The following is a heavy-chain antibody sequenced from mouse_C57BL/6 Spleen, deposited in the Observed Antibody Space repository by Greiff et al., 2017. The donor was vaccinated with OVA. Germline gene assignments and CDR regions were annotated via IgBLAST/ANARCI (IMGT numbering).Heavy chain of an antibody. V-gene: IGHV14-4*01. CDR2: LDPENGDT. D-gene: IGHD2-2*01. CDR1: GFNITDDY. Sequence: EVQLQQSGAELVRPGASVKLSCTASGFNITDDYMHWVKQRPEQGLEWIGWLDPENGDTEYASKFQGKATITADTSSNTAYLQLSSLTSEDTAVYYCTTPYGYGDYYAMDYWGQGTSVTVSS. J-gene: IGHJ4*01. CDR3: TTPYGYGDYYAMDY.